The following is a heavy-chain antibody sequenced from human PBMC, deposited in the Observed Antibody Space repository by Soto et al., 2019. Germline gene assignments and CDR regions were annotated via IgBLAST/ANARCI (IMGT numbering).Heavy chain of an antibody. CDR2: INHSGST. Sequence: LSLTCAVYGGSFSGYYWSWIRQPPGKGLEWIGEINHSGSTNYNPSLKSRVTISVDTSKNQFSLKLSSVTAADTAVYYCARGRTSTTAAGGVSDYWGQGTLVTVSS. D-gene: IGHD4-17*01. J-gene: IGHJ4*02. CDR3: ARGRTSTTAAGGVSDY. V-gene: IGHV4-34*01. CDR1: GGSFSGYY.